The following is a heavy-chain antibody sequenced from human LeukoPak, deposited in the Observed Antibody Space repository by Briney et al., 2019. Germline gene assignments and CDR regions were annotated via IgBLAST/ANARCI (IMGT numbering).Heavy chain of an antibody. D-gene: IGHD5-12*01. CDR2: ISYDGSNK. J-gene: IGHJ4*02. V-gene: IGHV3-30*06. CDR1: GFTFSGHA. CDR3: ASGYSGYDYYFDS. Sequence: GGSLRLSCGGSGFTFSGHAMHWVRQAPGKGLEWVAVISYDGSNKYYADSVKGRFTISRDNSKNTLYLQMNSLRAEDTAVYYCASGYSGYDYYFDSWGQGTLVTVSS.